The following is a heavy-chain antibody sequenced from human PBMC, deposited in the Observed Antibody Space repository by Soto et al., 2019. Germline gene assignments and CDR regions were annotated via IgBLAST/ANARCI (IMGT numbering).Heavy chain of an antibody. CDR3: AKDSGYSGYDGDGMDV. D-gene: IGHD5-12*01. CDR1: GFTFDDYA. J-gene: IGHJ6*02. V-gene: IGHV3-9*01. Sequence: EVQLVESGGTLVQPGRSLRLSCAASGFTFDDYAMHWVRQAPGKGLEWVSGISWNSGSIGYVDSVKGRFTISRDNAKNSLYLQMNSLRAEDTALYYCAKDSGYSGYDGDGMDVWGQGTTVTVSS. CDR2: ISWNSGSI.